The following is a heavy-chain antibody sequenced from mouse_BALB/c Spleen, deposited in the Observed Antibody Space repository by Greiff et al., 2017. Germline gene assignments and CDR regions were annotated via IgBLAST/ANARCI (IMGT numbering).Heavy chain of an antibody. CDR3: ARTPFYYGSSYWYVDV. D-gene: IGHD1-1*01. CDR2: ISSGGGST. J-gene: IGHJ1*01. V-gene: IGHV5-12-1*01. Sequence: EVQVVESGGGLVKPGGSLKLSCAASGFAFSSYDMSWVRQTPETSLEWVAYISSGGGSTYYPDTVKGRFTISRDNAKNTLYLQMSSLKSEDTAMYYCARTPFYYGSSYWYVDVWGAGTTGTVSS. CDR1: GFAFSSYD.